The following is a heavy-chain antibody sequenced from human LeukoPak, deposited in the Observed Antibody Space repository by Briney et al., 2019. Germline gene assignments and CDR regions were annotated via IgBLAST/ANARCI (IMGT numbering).Heavy chain of an antibody. Sequence: ASVKVSCKSSGYTFTTYGITWVRQAPGQGLEWMGWISTYNGNTNYAQKLQGRVTMTTDTSTSTAYMELRSLRSDESAMYYGARDRMDTGIYFDYWGQGTLVTVSS. CDR3: ARDRMDTGIYFDY. CDR1: GYTFTTYG. D-gene: IGHD5-18*01. CDR2: ISTYNGNT. J-gene: IGHJ4*02. V-gene: IGHV1-18*01.